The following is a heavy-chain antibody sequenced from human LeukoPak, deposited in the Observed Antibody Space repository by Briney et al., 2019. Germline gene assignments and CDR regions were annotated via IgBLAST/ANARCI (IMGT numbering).Heavy chain of an antibody. J-gene: IGHJ6*02. CDR1: AFTFSSFG. Sequence: PGGSLRLSCAASAFTFSSFGMHWVRQAPGKGLEWVAVICYDGSKKYYADPVKGRFTISRDNSKNTLYLQMNSLRAEDPAVYYCARVANITTFGMDVWGQGTTVTVSS. V-gene: IGHV3-33*01. D-gene: IGHD3-9*01. CDR3: ARVANITTFGMDV. CDR2: ICYDGSKK.